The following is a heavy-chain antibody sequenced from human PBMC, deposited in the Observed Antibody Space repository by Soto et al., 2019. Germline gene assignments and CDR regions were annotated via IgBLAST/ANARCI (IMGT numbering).Heavy chain of an antibody. Sequence: GGSLRLSCAASGFTFSSYAMSWVRQAPGKGLEWVSAISGSGGSTYYADSVKGRFTISRDNSKNTLYLQMNSLRAEDTAVYYCAKTYYYDSSGYSAIGYWGQGTLVTVSS. D-gene: IGHD3-22*01. CDR3: AKTYYYDSSGYSAIGY. J-gene: IGHJ4*02. CDR1: GFTFSSYA. V-gene: IGHV3-23*01. CDR2: ISGSGGST.